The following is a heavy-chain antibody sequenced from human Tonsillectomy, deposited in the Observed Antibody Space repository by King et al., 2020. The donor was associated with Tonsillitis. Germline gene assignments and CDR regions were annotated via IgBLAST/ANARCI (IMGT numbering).Heavy chain of an antibody. CDR2: INEDGRIT. Sequence: VQLVESGGGLVQPGESLRLSCTASGFTFSRYWYHWVRQGPGQGLVWVSRINEDGRITNYADSVKGRFTMSRDNATNTLCLQMNSLRGDDTAVYYCGRDLSGSSDYWGQGTLVTVSS. J-gene: IGHJ4*02. CDR3: GRDLSGSSDY. D-gene: IGHD3-9*01. CDR1: GFTFSRYW. V-gene: IGHV3-74*01.